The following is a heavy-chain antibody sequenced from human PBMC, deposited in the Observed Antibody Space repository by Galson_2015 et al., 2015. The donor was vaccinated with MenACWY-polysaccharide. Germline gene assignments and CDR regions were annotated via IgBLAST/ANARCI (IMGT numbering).Heavy chain of an antibody. Sequence: LSLTCTVSGVSLSGSYWSWTLQPPGTGMEWIGYIYYSGSTNYNPSLKIRVTMSLDISNNQFSLKLSSVTAADTAVYYSARYGTSTSWLYYYSGMDVWGQGTTATVSS. J-gene: IGHJ6*02. D-gene: IGHD2-2*01. CDR1: GVSLSGSY. CDR2: IYYSGST. V-gene: IGHV4-59*01. CDR3: ARYGTSTSWLYYYSGMDV.